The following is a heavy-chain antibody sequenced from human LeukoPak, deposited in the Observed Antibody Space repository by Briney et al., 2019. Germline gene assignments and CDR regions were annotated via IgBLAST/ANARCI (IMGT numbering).Heavy chain of an antibody. CDR3: VRDANGGFYAFDI. J-gene: IGHJ3*02. CDR1: GDSVSFNSDV. Sequence: SQTLSLTCAISGDSVSFNSDVWNWIRQSPSRGLEWLGRAYYRSKWLFDYAVSVKSRLTITPDTPKNQFSLQLKSVTPEVTAVYYCVRDANGGFYAFDIGGQGTMVTVSS. CDR2: AYYRSKWLF. V-gene: IGHV6-1*01. D-gene: IGHD3-10*01.